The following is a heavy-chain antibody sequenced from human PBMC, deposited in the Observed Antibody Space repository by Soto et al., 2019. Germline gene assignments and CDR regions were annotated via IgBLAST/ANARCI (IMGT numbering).Heavy chain of an antibody. J-gene: IGHJ5*02. CDR1: GFTFSTYG. D-gene: IGHD6-19*01. CDR2: IWYDGSNK. CDR3: AXDASAYDGGWYPRGFDP. V-gene: IGHV3-33*01. Sequence: GGSLRLSCAASGFTFSTYGMHWVRQAPGKGLEWVAIIWYDGSNKYYADSVKGRFTISRDDSKNTLYLQMNSLRVEDTAVYFCAXDASAYDGGWYPRGFDPWGQGTLVTVSS.